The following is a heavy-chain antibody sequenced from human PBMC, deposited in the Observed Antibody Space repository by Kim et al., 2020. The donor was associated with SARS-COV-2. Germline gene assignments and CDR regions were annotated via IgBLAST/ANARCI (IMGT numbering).Heavy chain of an antibody. V-gene: IGHV3-23*01. J-gene: IGHJ4*02. D-gene: IGHD4-17*01. CDR1: GFTFSHYA. Sequence: GGSLRLSCAASGFTFSHYAMNWVRQAPGKGLEWVSTVSGSGGATYYADSAKGRFTISRDNSKNVLFLQMDSLRADDTAVYYCAKMTTAGLRSYWGQGALVIVSS. CDR3: AKMTTAGLRSY. CDR2: VSGSGGAT.